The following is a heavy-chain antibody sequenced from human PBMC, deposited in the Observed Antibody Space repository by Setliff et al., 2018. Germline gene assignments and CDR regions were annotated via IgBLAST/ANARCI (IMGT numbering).Heavy chain of an antibody. V-gene: IGHV3-21*01. Sequence: GSLRLSCAASGFAFSSYSMNWVRQAPGKGLECVSSISAGTTYIYYADSVKGRFTISRDNAKNSLYLEMNSLRAEDTAVYYGARGPTLIDSWGQGTLVTVSS. CDR1: GFAFSSYS. D-gene: IGHD3-16*01. CDR2: ISAGTTYI. CDR3: ARGPTLIDS. J-gene: IGHJ4*02.